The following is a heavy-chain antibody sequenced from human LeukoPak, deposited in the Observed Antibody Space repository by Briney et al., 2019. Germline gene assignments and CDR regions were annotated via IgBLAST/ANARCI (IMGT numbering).Heavy chain of an antibody. Sequence: SETLSLTCAVSGGPFSGYFWSWIRQPSGKGLEWIGEIHNSGTTNYNPSLNSRVTISEDTSKNQFSLKLSSVTAADTAVYYCARAYYYYYMDVWGKGTTVTVSS. CDR1: GGPFSGYF. CDR2: IHNSGTT. J-gene: IGHJ6*03. CDR3: ARAYYYYYMDV. V-gene: IGHV4-34*01.